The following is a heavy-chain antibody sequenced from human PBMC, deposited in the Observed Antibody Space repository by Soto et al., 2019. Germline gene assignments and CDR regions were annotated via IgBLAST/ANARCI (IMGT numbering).Heavy chain of an antibody. D-gene: IGHD3-10*01. V-gene: IGHV1-24*01. CDR1: GYPLTELS. J-gene: IGHJ3*02. CDR3: ALFDGSASSLSFDI. Sequence: ASLKVSCKFSGYPLTELSMQWVRQAPGKGLEWMGGFDPEDGETIYVQKFQGRVTMTEDTSTDTAYMELSSLRSDDTAVYYCALFDGSASSLSFDICGQGTLAIV. CDR2: FDPEDGET.